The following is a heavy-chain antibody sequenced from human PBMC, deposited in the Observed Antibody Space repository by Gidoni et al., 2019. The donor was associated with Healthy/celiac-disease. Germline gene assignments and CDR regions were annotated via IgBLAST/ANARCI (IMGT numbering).Heavy chain of an antibody. J-gene: IGHJ6*02. CDR2: INPSGGST. CDR1: GYTFTSYY. V-gene: IGHV1-46*01. CDR3: ARDSEYSSSWYETLKDYYYYGMDV. D-gene: IGHD6-13*01. Sequence: QVQLVQSGAEVKKPGASVKVSCKASGYTFTSYYMHWVRQAPGQGLEWMGIINPSGGSTSYAQKFQGRVTMTRDTSTSTVYMELSSLRSEDTAVYYCARDSEYSSSWYETLKDYYYYGMDVWGQGTTVTVSS.